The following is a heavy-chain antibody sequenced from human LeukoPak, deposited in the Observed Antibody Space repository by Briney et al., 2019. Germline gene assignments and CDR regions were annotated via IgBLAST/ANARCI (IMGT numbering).Heavy chain of an antibody. CDR2: IIPIFGTA. V-gene: IGHV1-69*13. CDR3: ASQKWLQLYYFDH. J-gene: IGHJ4*02. Sequence: GASVKVSCKASGGTFSSNAISWVRQAPGQGLEWMGGIIPIFGTADYAQKFRGRVTITADESTSTAYMDLSSLRSEDTAVYYCASQKWLQLYYFDHWGQGTLVTASS. CDR1: GGTFSSNA. D-gene: IGHD5-24*01.